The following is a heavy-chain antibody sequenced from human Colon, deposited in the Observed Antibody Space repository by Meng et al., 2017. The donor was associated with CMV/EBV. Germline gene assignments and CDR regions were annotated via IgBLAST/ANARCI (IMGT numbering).Heavy chain of an antibody. D-gene: IGHD1-26*01. V-gene: IGHV3-66*01. J-gene: IGHJ4*02. CDR1: GFTVSSTH. CDR3: ARGYSGTSS. CDR2: IYSGGST. Sequence: QVGESGGGLVQPGGSLRLACAASGFTVSSTHMSWVRQAPGKGLEWVSVIYSGGSTFYADSVKGRFTISRDNSKNTLYLQMNSLSAEDTAVYYCARGYSGTSSWGQGTLVTVSS.